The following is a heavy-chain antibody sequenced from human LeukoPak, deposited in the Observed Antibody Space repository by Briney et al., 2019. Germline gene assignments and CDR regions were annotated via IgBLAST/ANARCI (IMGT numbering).Heavy chain of an antibody. J-gene: IGHJ4*02. Sequence: SETLSLTCTVSGGSVSSGSYYWSWIRQPPGKGLEWIGYIYYTGSTNYNPSLKSRVTISVDTSKNQFSLKLSSVTAADTAVYYCARGRSYAVLDYWGQGTLVTVSS. CDR1: GGSVSSGSYY. D-gene: IGHD3-16*01. CDR3: ARGRSYAVLDY. V-gene: IGHV4-61*01. CDR2: IYYTGST.